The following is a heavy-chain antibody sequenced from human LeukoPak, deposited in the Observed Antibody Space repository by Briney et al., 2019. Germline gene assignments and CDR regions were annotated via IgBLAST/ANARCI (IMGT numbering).Heavy chain of an antibody. CDR2: IRYDGSNK. J-gene: IGHJ4*02. D-gene: IGHD6-19*01. Sequence: GGSLRLSCAASEFSFSTYSMHWVRQAPGKGLEWVAFIRYDGSNKYYADSVKGRFTISRDNSKNTLYLQMNSLRAEDTAVYYCAKTGYSSGWNKYYFDYWGQGTLVTVSS. CDR1: EFSFSTYS. V-gene: IGHV3-30*02. CDR3: AKTGYSSGWNKYYFDY.